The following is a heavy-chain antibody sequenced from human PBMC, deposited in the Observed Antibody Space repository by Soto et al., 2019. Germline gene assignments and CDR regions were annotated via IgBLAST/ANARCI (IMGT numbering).Heavy chain of an antibody. J-gene: IGHJ5*02. V-gene: IGHV3-9*01. CDR3: AKSQGGSSSSWDWFDP. D-gene: IGHD6-13*01. CDR1: GFTFDDYA. Sequence: GGSLRLSCAASGFTFDDYAMHWVRQAPGKGLEWVSGISWNSGSIGYADSVKGRFTISRDNAKNSLYLQMNSLRAEDTALYYCAKSQGGSSSSWDWFDPWGQGTLVTVSS. CDR2: ISWNSGSI.